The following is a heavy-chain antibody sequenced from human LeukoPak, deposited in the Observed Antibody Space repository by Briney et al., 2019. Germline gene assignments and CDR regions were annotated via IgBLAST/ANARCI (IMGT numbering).Heavy chain of an antibody. CDR2: VNLQGST. CDR3: ARGPQYSFGSASYYNGLFDS. J-gene: IGHJ4*02. Sequence: PSETLSLTCGVSGGSITQTNWTWVRQPPGKGLEWIGEVNLQGSTNYNPSLMGRVAISVDKSENHVSLQLTSVTAADTAVYYCARGPQYSFGSASYYNGLFDSWGQGTLVTVSS. CDR1: GGSITQTNW. D-gene: IGHD3-10*01. V-gene: IGHV4-4*02.